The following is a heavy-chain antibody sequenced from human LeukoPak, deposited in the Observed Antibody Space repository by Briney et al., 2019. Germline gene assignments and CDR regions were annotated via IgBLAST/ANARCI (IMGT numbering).Heavy chain of an antibody. CDR2: ISAYNGNT. CDR1: GYTFTSYG. J-gene: IGHJ4*02. CDR3: ARDLPTIYYDILTGYYKGGDYFDY. D-gene: IGHD3-9*01. Sequence: ASVKVSCKASGYTFTSYGISWVRQAAGQGLEWMGWISAYNGNTNYAQKLQGRVTMTTDTSTSTAYMELRSLRSDDTAVYYCARDLPTIYYDILTGYYKGGDYFDYWGQGTLVTVSS. V-gene: IGHV1-18*01.